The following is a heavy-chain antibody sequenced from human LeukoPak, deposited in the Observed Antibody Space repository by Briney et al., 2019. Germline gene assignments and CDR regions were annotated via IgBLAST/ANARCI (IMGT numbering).Heavy chain of an antibody. CDR1: GGSISSSSYY. Sequence: PSETLSLTCTVSGGSISSSSYYWGWLRQPPGKGLEWIGRIYTSGSTNYNPSLKSRVTMSVDTSKNQFSLKLSSVTAADTAVYYCARDLWFGELAHPYWYFDLWGRGTLVTVSS. D-gene: IGHD3-10*01. CDR3: ARDLWFGELAHPYWYFDL. V-gene: IGHV4-39*07. CDR2: IYTSGST. J-gene: IGHJ2*01.